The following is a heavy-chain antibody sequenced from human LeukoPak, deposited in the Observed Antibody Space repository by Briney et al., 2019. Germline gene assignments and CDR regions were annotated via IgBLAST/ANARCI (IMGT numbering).Heavy chain of an antibody. CDR1: GGSVSSGSYY. D-gene: IGHD6-13*01. CDR3: ARVISAAAGSCYFDY. CDR2: IYYSGST. J-gene: IGHJ4*02. Sequence: SETLSLTCTVSGGSVSSGSYYWSWIRQPPGKGLEWIGYIYYSGSTNYNPSLKSRVTISVDTSKNQFSLKLSSVTAADTAVYYCARVISAAAGSCYFDYWGQGTLVTVSS. V-gene: IGHV4-61*01.